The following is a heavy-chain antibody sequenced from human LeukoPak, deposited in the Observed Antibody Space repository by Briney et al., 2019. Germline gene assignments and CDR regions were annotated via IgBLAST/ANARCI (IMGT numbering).Heavy chain of an antibody. CDR2: INHSGST. V-gene: IGHV4-34*01. CDR3: ASGRYSSGYYYRDY. D-gene: IGHD3-22*01. Sequence: SETLSLTCAVYGVSFSGYYWSWIRQPPGKGLEWIGEINHSGSTNYNPSLKTRDTISVDTSKNQFSLKLSSVTAADTAVYYCASGRYSSGYYYRDYWGQGTLVTVSS. CDR1: GVSFSGYY. J-gene: IGHJ4*02.